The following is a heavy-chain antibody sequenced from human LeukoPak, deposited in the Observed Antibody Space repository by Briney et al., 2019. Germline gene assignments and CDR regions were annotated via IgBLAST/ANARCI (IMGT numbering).Heavy chain of an antibody. D-gene: IGHD3-9*01. Sequence: GGSLRLSCAASGCTFSSYEMNWVRQAPGKGLEWVSYISSSGNIRYYTDSVKGRFTISRDNAKNSLYLQMNSLRAEDTAVYYCARATGYLSYFDLWGRGTLVTVSS. CDR2: ISSSGNIR. J-gene: IGHJ2*01. CDR1: GCTFSSYE. V-gene: IGHV3-48*03. CDR3: ARATGYLSYFDL.